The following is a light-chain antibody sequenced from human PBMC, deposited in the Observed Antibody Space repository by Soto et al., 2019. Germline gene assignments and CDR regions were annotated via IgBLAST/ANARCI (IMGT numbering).Light chain of an antibody. CDR3: QQYGSSSYT. CDR2: GAS. CDR1: QSVSSTY. V-gene: IGKV3-20*01. J-gene: IGKJ2*01. Sequence: EIVLTQSPGTLSLSPGERATLSCRASQSVSSTYLAWYQQNPGQAPRLLIYGASSRATGIPDRFSGSGSGTDFTLTISSLEPEDVAVYFWQQYGSSSYTFGQGTKLEIK.